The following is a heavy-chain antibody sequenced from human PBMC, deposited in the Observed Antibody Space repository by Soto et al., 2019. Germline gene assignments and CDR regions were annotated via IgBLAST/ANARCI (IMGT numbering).Heavy chain of an antibody. D-gene: IGHD3-22*01. V-gene: IGHV1-18*01. CDR2: ISAYNGNT. J-gene: IGHJ4*02. Sequence: QVQLVQSGAEVKKPGASVKVSCKASGYTFTSYGISWVRQAPGQGLEWMGWISAYNGNTNYAQKLQGRVTMTTDTSTSTAYMALRSLRSDDTAVYYCARRYYYDSSGILAVGDYWGQGPLVTVSS. CDR3: ARRYYYDSSGILAVGDY. CDR1: GYTFTSYG.